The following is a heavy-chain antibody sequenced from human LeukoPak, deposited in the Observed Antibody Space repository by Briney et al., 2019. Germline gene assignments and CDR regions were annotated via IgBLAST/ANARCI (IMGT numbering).Heavy chain of an antibody. Sequence: GASVKVSCKASGYTFTSYYMHWVRQAPGQGLEWMGIINPSGGSTSYAQKFQGRVTMTRDTSTSTVYMELSGLRSEDTAVYYCAREFDSSGYYSHYYYYYYMDVWGKGTTVTVSS. CDR1: GYTFTSYY. CDR3: AREFDSSGYYSHYYYYYYMDV. V-gene: IGHV1-46*01. J-gene: IGHJ6*03. CDR2: INPSGGST. D-gene: IGHD3-22*01.